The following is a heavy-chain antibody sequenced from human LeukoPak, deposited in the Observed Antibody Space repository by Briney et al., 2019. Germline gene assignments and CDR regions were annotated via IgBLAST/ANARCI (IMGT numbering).Heavy chain of an antibody. J-gene: IGHJ4*02. CDR2: IIPIFGTA. D-gene: IGHD3-22*01. CDR1: GGTFSSYA. CDR3: ARGGAYDSSGYYYLGY. V-gene: IGHV1-69*13. Sequence: ASVKVSCKASGGTFSSYAISWVRQAPGQGLEWMGGIIPIFGTANYAQKFQGRVTITADESTSTAYMELSSLRSEDTAVYYCARGGAYDSSGYYYLGYWGQGTLVTVS.